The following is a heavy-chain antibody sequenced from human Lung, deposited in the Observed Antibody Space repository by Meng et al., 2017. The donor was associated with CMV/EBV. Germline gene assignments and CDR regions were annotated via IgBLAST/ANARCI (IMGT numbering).Heavy chain of an antibody. CDR1: GGTFSNYA. J-gene: IGHJ4*02. D-gene: IGHD3-10*01. CDR3: ARASYYGSGSYYHFDS. Sequence: SVXVSCKASGGTFSNYAVSWVRQAPGEGLEWMGGIIPLYATANYAQRFQGRVTITTDESTSTAYMEVSSLRSEDTAVYYCARASYYGSGSYYHFDSWGQGTPVTCAS. V-gene: IGHV1-69*05. CDR2: IIPLYATA.